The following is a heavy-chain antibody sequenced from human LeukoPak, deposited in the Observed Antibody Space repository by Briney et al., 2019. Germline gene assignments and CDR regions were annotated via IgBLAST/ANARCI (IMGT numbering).Heavy chain of an antibody. V-gene: IGHV3-20*04. CDR3: ARVGIAAADYYFDY. Sequence: GGSLRLSCAASGFTFDDYGMSWVRQAPGKGLEWVSGINWNGGITGYADSVKGRFTISRDNAKNSLYLQMNSLRAEDTALYYCARVGIAAADYYFDYWGQGTLVTVSS. CDR1: GFTFDDYG. J-gene: IGHJ4*02. D-gene: IGHD6-13*01. CDR2: INWNGGIT.